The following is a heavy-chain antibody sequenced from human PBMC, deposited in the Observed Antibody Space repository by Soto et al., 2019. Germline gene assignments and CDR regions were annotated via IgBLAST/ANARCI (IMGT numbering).Heavy chain of an antibody. Sequence: EVQLVETGGGLIQPGGSLRLSCAASGFTVSSNYMSWVRQAPGKGLEWVSVIYSGGSTYYADSVKGRFTISRDNSKNTLYLQMNSLRAEDTAVYYCAFSLIHQTYGMDVWGQGTTVTVSS. D-gene: IGHD2-2*01. CDR3: AFSLIHQTYGMDV. J-gene: IGHJ6*02. CDR1: GFTVSSNY. V-gene: IGHV3-53*02. CDR2: IYSGGST.